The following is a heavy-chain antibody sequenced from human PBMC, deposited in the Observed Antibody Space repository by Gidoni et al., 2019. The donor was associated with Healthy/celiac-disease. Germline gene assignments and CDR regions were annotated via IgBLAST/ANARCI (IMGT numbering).Heavy chain of an antibody. CDR2: INHSGST. J-gene: IGHJ2*01. CDR1: GGSFSGYY. CDR3: ATDYGDYGWYFDL. D-gene: IGHD4-17*01. V-gene: IGHV4-34*01. Sequence: QVQLQQWGAGLLKPSETLSLTCAVYGGSFSGYYWSWIRQPPGKGLEWIGEINHSGSTNYNPSLKSRVTISVDTSKNQFSLKLSSVTAADTAVYYCATDYGDYGWYFDLWGRGTLVTVSS.